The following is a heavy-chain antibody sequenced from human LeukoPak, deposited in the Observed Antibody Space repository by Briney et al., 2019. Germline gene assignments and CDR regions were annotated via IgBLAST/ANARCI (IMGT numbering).Heavy chain of an antibody. CDR1: GFTFSSYA. V-gene: IGHV3-23*01. D-gene: IGHD4-17*01. Sequence: GGSLRLSCAASGFTFSSYAMSWVRQAPGKGLEWVSTLSASGGSTYYADSVKGRFTISRDNSKNTLYLQLSSLRAEDTAVYYCAKSKPGDYGLFDYWGQGTLVTVSS. CDR2: LSASGGST. CDR3: AKSKPGDYGLFDY. J-gene: IGHJ4*02.